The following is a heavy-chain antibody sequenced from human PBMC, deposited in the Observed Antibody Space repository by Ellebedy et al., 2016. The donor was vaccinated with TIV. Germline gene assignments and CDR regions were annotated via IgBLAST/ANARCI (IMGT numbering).Heavy chain of an antibody. J-gene: IGHJ2*01. D-gene: IGHD4-17*01. CDR3: ARKVPPPTTVPPNWYFDL. CDR1: GFTFSSYT. V-gene: IGHV3-21*01. CDR2: ISSNSNYI. Sequence: GESLKISCAASGFTFSSYTLNWVRQAPGKGLEWVSSISSNSNYIYYEGSVKGRFTISRDNAKNSLYLQMNSLRAEDTAVYYCARKVPPPTTVPPNWYFDLWGRGTLVNVSS.